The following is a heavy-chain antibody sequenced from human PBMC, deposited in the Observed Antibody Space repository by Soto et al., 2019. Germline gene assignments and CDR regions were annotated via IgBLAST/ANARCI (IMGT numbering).Heavy chain of an antibody. Sequence: SETLSLTCTVSGGSISSYYWSWIRQPPGKGLEWIGYIYYSGSTNYNPSLKSRVTISVDTSKNQFSLKLSSVTAADTAVYYCARTQLPYADFDYWGQGTLVTVSS. J-gene: IGHJ4*02. D-gene: IGHD3-10*01. CDR2: IYYSGST. CDR3: ARTQLPYADFDY. CDR1: GGSISSYY. V-gene: IGHV4-59*01.